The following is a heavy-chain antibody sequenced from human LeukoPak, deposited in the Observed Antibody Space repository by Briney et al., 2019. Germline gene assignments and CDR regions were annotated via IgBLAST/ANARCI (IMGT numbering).Heavy chain of an antibody. J-gene: IGHJ4*02. CDR2: IYPSDSDT. CDR3: ARHGGTTFDPIDY. D-gene: IGHD3-16*01. Sequence: GEALKISCQGPGHSFISYWIAWVRQMPGKGPEWMGIIYPSDSDTRYSPSFQGQVTISADKSISTAYLQWSSLKASDTAMYYCARHGGTTFDPIDYWGQGTLVTVSS. CDR1: GHSFISYW. V-gene: IGHV5-51*01.